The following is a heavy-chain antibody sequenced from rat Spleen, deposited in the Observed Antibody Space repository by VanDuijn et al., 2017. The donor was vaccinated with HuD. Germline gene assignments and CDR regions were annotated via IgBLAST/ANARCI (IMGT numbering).Heavy chain of an antibody. CDR1: GFTFSRYW. CDR2: ISNDGGTT. V-gene: IGHV5-58*01. D-gene: IGHD1-7*01. J-gene: IGHJ2*01. CDR3: AVAGYGY. Sequence: EVQLAETGGGLVQPGRSLKLSCVASGFTFSRYWMYWVRQAPGKGLEWISSISNDGGTTYYPDSVKGRFTISRDNAENTVYLQMNSLRSEDTATYYGAVAGYGYWGHGVMVTVSS.